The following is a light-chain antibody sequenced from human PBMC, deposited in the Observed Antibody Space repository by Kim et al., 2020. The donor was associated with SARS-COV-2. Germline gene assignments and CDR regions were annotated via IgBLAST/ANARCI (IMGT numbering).Light chain of an antibody. CDR2: GAS. V-gene: IGKV3-15*01. Sequence: EIVMTQSPATLSVSPGERATLSCRASQSVGSKIAWYQQNPGQAPRLLIYGASTRATGIPVRFSGSGSGTEFTLTISSLQSEDFAVYYCQQYNDWLYTFGQGTKLEI. J-gene: IGKJ2*01. CDR1: QSVGSK. CDR3: QQYNDWLYT.